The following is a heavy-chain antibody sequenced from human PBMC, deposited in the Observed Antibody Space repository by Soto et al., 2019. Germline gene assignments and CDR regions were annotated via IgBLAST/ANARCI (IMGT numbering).Heavy chain of an antibody. CDR3: ARRPFWSGYYYYFDY. V-gene: IGHV4-39*01. Sequence: SETLSLTCTVSGGSISSSSYYWGWIRQPPGKGLEWIGSIYYSGSTYYNPSLKSRVTISVDTSKNQFSLKLSSVTAADTAVYYCARRPFWSGYYYYFDYWGQGTLVTVSS. CDR2: IYYSGST. CDR1: GGSISSSSYY. J-gene: IGHJ4*02. D-gene: IGHD3-3*01.